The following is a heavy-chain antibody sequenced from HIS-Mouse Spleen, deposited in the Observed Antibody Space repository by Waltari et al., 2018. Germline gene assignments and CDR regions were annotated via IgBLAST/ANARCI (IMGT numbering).Heavy chain of an antibody. D-gene: IGHD6-13*01. V-gene: IGHV1-2*02. J-gene: IGHJ1*01. CDR3: ARALPVLAAARAEYFQH. CDR1: GYTFTGYY. Sequence: QVQLVQSGAEVKKPGASVKVSCKASGYTFTGYYMHWVRQAPGQGLAWMGGSNPNRGGTNYAEKCQGMVTRTRDTSISTAYMELSRLRSDDTAVYYCARALPVLAAARAEYFQHWGQGTLVTVSS. CDR2: SNPNRGGT.